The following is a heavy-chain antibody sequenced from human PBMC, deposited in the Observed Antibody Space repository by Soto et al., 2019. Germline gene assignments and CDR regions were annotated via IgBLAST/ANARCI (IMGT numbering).Heavy chain of an antibody. CDR2: ISGSGGST. CDR3: AKDRTGRYSGYMRWFDP. D-gene: IGHD5-12*01. CDR1: GFTFSSYA. V-gene: IGHV3-23*01. J-gene: IGHJ5*02. Sequence: PGGSLRLSCAASGFTFSSYAMSWVRQAPGKGLEWVSAISGSGGSTYYADSVKGRFTISRDNSKNTLYLQMNSLRAEDTAVYYCAKDRTGRYSGYMRWFDPWGQGTLVTVSS.